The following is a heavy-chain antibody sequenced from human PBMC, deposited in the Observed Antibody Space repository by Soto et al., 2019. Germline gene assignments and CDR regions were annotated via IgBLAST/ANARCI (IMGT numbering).Heavy chain of an antibody. J-gene: IGHJ6*02. D-gene: IGHD6-6*01. Sequence: GSLRLSCAASGFTFSNYDMHWVRQATGKGLEWVSTIGAACDPYYADSVRGRITIFRDKAKNSLYLQMNSLTVGDTAVYYCARQHVYYLGMDVWGQGTTVTVSS. CDR2: IGAACDP. CDR1: GFTFSNYD. V-gene: IGHV3-13*05. CDR3: ARQHVYYLGMDV.